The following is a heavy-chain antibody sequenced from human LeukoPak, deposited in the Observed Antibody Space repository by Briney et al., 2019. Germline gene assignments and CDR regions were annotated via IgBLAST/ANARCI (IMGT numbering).Heavy chain of an antibody. Sequence: ASVKVSCKASGYTFTGYYMHWVRQAPGQGLEWMGWINPNSGGTNYAQKFQGRVTMTRDTSISTAYMELSRLRSDDTAVYYCARDLPDFSLRISSGGFDIWGQGTKVTVSS. D-gene: IGHD4-23*01. CDR3: ARDLPDFSLRISSGGFDI. V-gene: IGHV1-2*02. CDR1: GYTFTGYY. CDR2: INPNSGGT. J-gene: IGHJ3*02.